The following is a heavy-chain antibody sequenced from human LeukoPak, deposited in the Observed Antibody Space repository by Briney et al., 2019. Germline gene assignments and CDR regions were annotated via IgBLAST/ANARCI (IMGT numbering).Heavy chain of an antibody. V-gene: IGHV3-64*01. CDR3: ARDGRASPNYCDY. J-gene: IGHJ4*02. CDR2: ISSNGGST. CDR1: GFTFSSYA. Sequence: GGSLRLSCAASGFTFSSYAMHWVRQAPGKGLEYVSAISSNGGSTYYANSVKGRFTISRDNSKNTLYLQMGSLRAEDMAVCYCARDGRASPNYCDYWGQGTLVTVSS.